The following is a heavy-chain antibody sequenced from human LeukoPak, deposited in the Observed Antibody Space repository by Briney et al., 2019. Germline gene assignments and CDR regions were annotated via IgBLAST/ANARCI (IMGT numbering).Heavy chain of an antibody. J-gene: IGHJ4*02. Sequence: SENLSLTCTVSGASFSSGDQYWNWIRQSPGKGLEWIGSIHPSGMLYNNPSLESRVAISIDTSKNQFSLNLNSVTAADTAAYFCSRGLDSRKLGYWGQGTLVTVSS. V-gene: IGHV4-31*03. D-gene: IGHD3-22*01. CDR3: SRGLDSRKLGY. CDR2: IHPSGML. CDR1: GASFSSGDQY.